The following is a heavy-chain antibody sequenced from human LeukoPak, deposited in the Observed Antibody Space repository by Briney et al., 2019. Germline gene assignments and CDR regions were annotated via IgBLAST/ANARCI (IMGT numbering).Heavy chain of an antibody. J-gene: IGHJ4*02. CDR1: GGSLSGYY. Sequence: SETLSLTCAVYGGSLSGYYWSRIRQPPGKGLEWIGEINHSGSTNYNPSLKSRVTISVDTSKNQFSLKLSSVTAADTAVYYCARSFYSTLVDYWGQGTLVTVSS. D-gene: IGHD3-22*01. CDR3: ARSFYSTLVDY. CDR2: INHSGST. V-gene: IGHV4-34*01.